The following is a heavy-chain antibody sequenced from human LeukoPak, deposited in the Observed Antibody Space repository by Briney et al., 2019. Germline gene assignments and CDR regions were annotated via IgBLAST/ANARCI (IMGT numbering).Heavy chain of an antibody. CDR3: AKDLRSHEYYFDY. J-gene: IGHJ4*02. CDR2: IWYDGSNK. CDR1: GFTFSSYG. V-gene: IGHV3-33*06. D-gene: IGHD3-10*01. Sequence: PGGSLRLSCAASGFTFSSYGMHWVRQAPGKGLEWVAVIWYDGSNKYYADSVKGRFTISRDNSKNTLYLQMNSLRAEDTAVYYCAKDLRSHEYYFDYWGQGTLVTVSS.